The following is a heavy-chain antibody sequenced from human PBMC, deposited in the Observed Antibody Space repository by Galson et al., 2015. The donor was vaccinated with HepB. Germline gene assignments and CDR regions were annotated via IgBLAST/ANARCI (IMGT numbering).Heavy chain of an antibody. V-gene: IGHV1-69*06. Sequence: SVKVSCKASGGTFSSYAISWVRQAPGQGLEWMGGIIPIFGTANYAQKFQGRVTITADKSTSTAYMELSSLRSEDTAVYYCAKGADYGDYPWYFDLWGRGTLVTVSS. CDR3: AKGADYGDYPWYFDL. CDR1: GGTFSSYA. D-gene: IGHD4-17*01. CDR2: IIPIFGTA. J-gene: IGHJ2*01.